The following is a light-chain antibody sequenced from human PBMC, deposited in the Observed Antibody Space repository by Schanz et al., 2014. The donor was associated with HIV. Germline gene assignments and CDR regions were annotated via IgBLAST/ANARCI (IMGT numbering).Light chain of an antibody. CDR1: NSDIDFDYY. J-gene: IGLJ2*01. Sequence: QSALTQPASVSGSPGQSITISCTGPNSDIDFDYYVSWFQQHPGKAPQLMICDDSRRPSGVPDRFSGSKSGNTASLTISGLQAEDEGQYYCCSYADRNIVLFGGGTKLTVL. CDR2: DDS. CDR3: CSYADRNIVL. V-gene: IGLV2-14*03.